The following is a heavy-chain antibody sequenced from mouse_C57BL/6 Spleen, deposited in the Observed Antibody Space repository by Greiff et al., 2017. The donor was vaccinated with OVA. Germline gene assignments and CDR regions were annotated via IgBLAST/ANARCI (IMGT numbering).Heavy chain of an antibody. CDR2: IYPGDGDT. D-gene: IGHD4-1*02. CDR3: ARPAQLRNYAMDY. Sequence: VQLQQSGPELVKPGASVKISCKASGYAFSSSWMNWVKQRPGKGLEWIGRIYPGDGDTNYNGKFKGKATLTADKSSSTAYMQLSSLTSEDSAVYFCARPAQLRNYAMDYWGQGTSVTVSS. V-gene: IGHV1-82*01. J-gene: IGHJ4*01. CDR1: GYAFSSSW.